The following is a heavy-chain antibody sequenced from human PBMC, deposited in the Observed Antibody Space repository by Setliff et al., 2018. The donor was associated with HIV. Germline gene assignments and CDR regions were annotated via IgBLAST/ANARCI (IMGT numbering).Heavy chain of an antibody. Sequence: ASGFTFSNYAMSWVRQAPGEGLEWVSAILSTGERTFYADSVKGRFTISRDNSKNTVYLQMNSLRAEDTAEYYCAKELAASGLGYFDSWGRGILVTVS. J-gene: IGHJ4*02. CDR2: ILSTGERT. V-gene: IGHV3-23*01. D-gene: IGHD3-22*01. CDR1: GFTFSNYA. CDR3: AKELAASGLGYFDS.